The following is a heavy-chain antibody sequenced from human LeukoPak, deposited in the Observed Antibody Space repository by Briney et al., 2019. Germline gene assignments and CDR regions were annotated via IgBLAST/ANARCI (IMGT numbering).Heavy chain of an antibody. D-gene: IGHD3-10*01. J-gene: IGHJ4*02. CDR3: AKDKYYSSGTFFDY. V-gene: IGHV3-30*18. CDR1: AFTFSSYA. CDR2: LSKDGSNK. Sequence: PGGSLRLSCAASAFTFSSYAMHWVRQAPGKGLEWVAVLSKDGSNKYYADSVKGRSTISRDNSKNTLYLEMNSLRADDTAVYYCAKDKYYSSGTFFDYWGQGTLVTVSS.